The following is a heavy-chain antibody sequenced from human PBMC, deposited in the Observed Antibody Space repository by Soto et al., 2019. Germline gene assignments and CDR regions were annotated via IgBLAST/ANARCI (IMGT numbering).Heavy chain of an antibody. CDR2: ISYDGNNK. CDR1: GFILSTYA. V-gene: IGHV3-30-3*01. Sequence: VQLVESGGGVVQPGRSLRLSCAASGFILSTYAMYWVRQAPGKGLEWVAVISYDGNNKYYADSVKGRFTISRDNSKNTLYLQMNRLGAEDTAVYYCARAGCDGGRCYTLVGLRYGMDVWGRGTTVTVSS. CDR3: ARAGCDGGRCYTLVGLRYGMDV. D-gene: IGHD2-15*01. J-gene: IGHJ6*02.